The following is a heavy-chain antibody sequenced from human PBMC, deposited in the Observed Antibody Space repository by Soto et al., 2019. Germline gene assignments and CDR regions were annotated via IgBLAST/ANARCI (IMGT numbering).Heavy chain of an antibody. CDR1: GGSINSYW. J-gene: IGHJ4*02. D-gene: IGHD3-10*01. Sequence: LSLTCSVSGGSINSYWWSWIRQPAGKGLEWIGRVYSSGTTDYNPSLNSRATLSVETSKNQFSLKLSSVTAADTAVYYCARDIGSYAYGEGYWGQGXQVTVYS. CDR3: ARDIGSYAYGEGY. V-gene: IGHV4-4*07. CDR2: VYSSGTT.